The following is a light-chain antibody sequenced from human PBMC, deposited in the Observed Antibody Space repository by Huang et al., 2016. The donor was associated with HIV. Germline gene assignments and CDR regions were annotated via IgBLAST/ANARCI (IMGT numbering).Light chain of an antibody. V-gene: IGKV2-28*01. CDR2: FGS. Sequence: DIVMTQSPLSLPVTPGEPAYLSCRSSQSLLHSNGYNSLDWYLQKPGQSPQLRIYFGSNRTSGVPDRFSGSGSGTDFTLKISRVEAEDVGIYYCMQSVQTPPSFGPGTKVDIK. CDR3: MQSVQTPPS. J-gene: IGKJ3*01. CDR1: QSLLHSNGYNS.